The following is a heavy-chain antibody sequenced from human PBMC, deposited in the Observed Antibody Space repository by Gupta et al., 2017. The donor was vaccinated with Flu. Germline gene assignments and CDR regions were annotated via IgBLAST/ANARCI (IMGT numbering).Heavy chain of an antibody. Sequence: QVQLQQWGAGLLKPSETLSLTCAVYGGSFSGYYWSWIRQPPGKGLEWIGEINHSGSTNYNPSLKSRVTISVDTSKNQFSLKLSSVTAADTAVYYCARAYCSSTSCYGYYYYGMDVWGQGTTVTVSS. CDR2: INHSGST. CDR1: GGSFSGYY. J-gene: IGHJ6*02. V-gene: IGHV4-34*01. D-gene: IGHD2-2*01. CDR3: ARAYCSSTSCYGYYYYGMDV.